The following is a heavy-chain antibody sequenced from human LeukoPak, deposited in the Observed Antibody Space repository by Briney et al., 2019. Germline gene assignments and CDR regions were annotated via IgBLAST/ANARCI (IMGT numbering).Heavy chain of an antibody. J-gene: IGHJ4*02. CDR1: GGSISSGSYY. CDR2: IYTSGST. D-gene: IGHD3-22*01. CDR3: ASFLAGYYYDSSGFLGIGIDY. Sequence: SETLSLTCTVSGGSISSGSYYWSWIRQPAGKGLEWIGRIYTSGSTNYHPSLKSRVTISVDTSKNQFSLKLSSVTAADTAVYYCASFLAGYYYDSSGFLGIGIDYWGRGTLVTVSS. V-gene: IGHV4-61*02.